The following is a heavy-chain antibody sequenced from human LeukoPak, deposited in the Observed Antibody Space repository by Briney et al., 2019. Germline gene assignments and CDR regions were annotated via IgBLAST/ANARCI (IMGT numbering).Heavy chain of an antibody. J-gene: IGHJ4*02. D-gene: IGHD6-6*01. CDR3: ARGTPSQLDFDY. CDR2: IYYSGST. V-gene: IGHV4-31*03. Sequence: SETLSLTCTVSGGSISSGGYYWSWIRQHPGKGLEWIGYIYYSGSTYYNPSLKSRVTISLDTSKNQFSLNLSSVTAADTAVYYCARGTPSQLDFDYWGQGTLVTVSS. CDR1: GGSISSGGYY.